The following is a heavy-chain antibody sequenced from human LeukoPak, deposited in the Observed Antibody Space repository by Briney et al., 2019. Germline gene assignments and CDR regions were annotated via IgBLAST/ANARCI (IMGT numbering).Heavy chain of an antibody. CDR1: GFSFSNYY. D-gene: IGHD1-26*01. CDR2: ISSRGSDK. Sequence: GGSLRLSCAASGFSFSNYYMTWIRQAPGKGLEWVAYISSRGSDKYYADSVKGRFVISRDNAKNSFSLQINSLRAEDTAVYYCAREAVSGSFDSWGQGTLVTVSS. V-gene: IGHV3-11*01. CDR3: AREAVSGSFDS. J-gene: IGHJ4*02.